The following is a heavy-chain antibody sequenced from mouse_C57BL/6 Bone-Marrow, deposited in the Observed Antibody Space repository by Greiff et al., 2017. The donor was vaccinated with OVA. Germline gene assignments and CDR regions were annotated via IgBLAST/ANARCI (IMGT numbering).Heavy chain of an antibody. CDR2: IWSGGST. V-gene: IGHV2-2*01. CDR3: TRLTGTDYAMDY. Sequence: VQGVESGPGLVQPSQSLSITCTVSGFSLTSYGVHWVRQSPGKGLEWLGVIWSGGSTDYNAAFISRLSISKDNSKSQVFFKMNSLQADDTAIYYCTRLTGTDYAMDYWGQGTSVTVSS. D-gene: IGHD4-1*01. J-gene: IGHJ4*01. CDR1: GFSLTSYG.